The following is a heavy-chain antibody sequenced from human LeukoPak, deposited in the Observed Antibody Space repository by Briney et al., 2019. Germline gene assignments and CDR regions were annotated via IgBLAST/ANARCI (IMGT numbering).Heavy chain of an antibody. J-gene: IGHJ3*02. D-gene: IGHD5-18*01. Sequence: ASVKVSCKASGYAFTGYYIHWVRQAPGQGLEWMGRINPNSGGTNYAQNFQGRVTMTRDTSISTAYMELTRLGSDDTAVYYCARDPGRRGYSYLNAFDIWGQGTMVTVSS. CDR3: ARDPGRRGYSYLNAFDI. CDR2: INPNSGGT. CDR1: GYAFTGYY. V-gene: IGHV1-2*06.